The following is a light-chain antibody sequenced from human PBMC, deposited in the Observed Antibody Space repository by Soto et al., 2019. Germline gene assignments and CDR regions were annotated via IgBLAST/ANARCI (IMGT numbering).Light chain of an antibody. J-gene: IGLJ3*02. V-gene: IGLV4-60*02. CDR2: LEGSGSY. CDR3: ETWDSSTQV. Sequence: QSVLTQSSSASASLGSSVKLTCTLSSGHSSYIIAWHQQQPGKAPRYLMKLEGSGSYNKGSGVPDRFSGSSSGADRYLTMSTLQFEDEADYCCETWDSSTQVFGGGTKVTVL. CDR1: SGHSSYI.